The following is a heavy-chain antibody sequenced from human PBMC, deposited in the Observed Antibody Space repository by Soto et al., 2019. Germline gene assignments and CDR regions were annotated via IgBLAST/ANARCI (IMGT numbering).Heavy chain of an antibody. CDR3: RSRSSYSTDV. CDR2: IYGTGNT. J-gene: IGHJ6*02. CDR1: GGSITSSFY. D-gene: IGHD6-13*01. V-gene: IGHV4-39*01. Sequence: QLQLQESGPGLVKPSETLSLSCTVSGGSITSSFYWGWIRQPPGKGLEWIGSIYGTGNTYYNPSLKGRVTRSADTSKNQFSLNLSSVTAADSALDYGRSRSSYSTDVWGQGARVTVS.